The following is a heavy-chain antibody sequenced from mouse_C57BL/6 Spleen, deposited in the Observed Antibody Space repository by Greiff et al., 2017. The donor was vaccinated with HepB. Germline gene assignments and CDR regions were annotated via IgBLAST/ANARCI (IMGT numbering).Heavy chain of an antibody. V-gene: IGHV1-64*01. CDR2: IHPNSGST. J-gene: IGHJ2*01. CDR3: AREGITTVVAPGY. Sequence: VQLQQSGAELVKPGASVKLYCKASGYTFTSYWMHWVTQRPGQGLEWIGMIHPNSGSTNYNEKFKSKATLTVDKSSSTAYMQLSSLTSEDSAVYYCAREGITTVVAPGYWGQGTTLTVSS. D-gene: IGHD1-1*01. CDR1: GYTFTSYW.